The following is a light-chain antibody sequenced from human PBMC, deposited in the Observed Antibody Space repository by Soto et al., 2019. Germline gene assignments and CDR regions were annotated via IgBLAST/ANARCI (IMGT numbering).Light chain of an antibody. Sequence: QLVLTQSPSASASLGASVKLTCTLSSRHSNYAIAWHQQQPEKGPRYLMKLNSDGSHSKGDGIPDRFSGSSSGAERYLTISSLQSEDEADYYCQTWGTGTPWVFGGGTKLTVL. CDR1: SRHSNYA. J-gene: IGLJ3*02. CDR3: QTWGTGTPWV. V-gene: IGLV4-69*01. CDR2: LNSDGSH.